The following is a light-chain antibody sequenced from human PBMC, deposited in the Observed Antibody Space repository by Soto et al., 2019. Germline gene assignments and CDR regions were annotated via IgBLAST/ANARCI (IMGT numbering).Light chain of an antibody. CDR3: CSYAGSSLYV. CDR1: SSDVGGYNY. Sequence: QSALTQPRSVSGSPGQSVTISCTGTSSDVGGYNYVSWYQQHPGKAPKLMIYDVSRRPSGVPDRLSGSKSGNPASLTISGLQAEDEADYYCCSYAGSSLYVFGTGTKVTVL. J-gene: IGLJ1*01. CDR2: DVS. V-gene: IGLV2-11*01.